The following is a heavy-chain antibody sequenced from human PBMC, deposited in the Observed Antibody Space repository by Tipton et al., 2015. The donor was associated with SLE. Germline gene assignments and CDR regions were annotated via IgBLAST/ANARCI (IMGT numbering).Heavy chain of an antibody. D-gene: IGHD6-13*01. J-gene: IGHJ4*02. CDR1: GGSFSSYY. V-gene: IGHV4-59*01. CDR3: ARDRGSSSWYGYDY. CDR2: MYYSGST. Sequence: GLVKPSETLSLTCAVYGGSFSSYYWSWIRQPPGKGLEWIGYMYYSGSTNYNPSLKSRVTISVDTSKNQFSLKLSSVTAADTAVYYCARDRGSSSWYGYDYWGQGTLVTVSS.